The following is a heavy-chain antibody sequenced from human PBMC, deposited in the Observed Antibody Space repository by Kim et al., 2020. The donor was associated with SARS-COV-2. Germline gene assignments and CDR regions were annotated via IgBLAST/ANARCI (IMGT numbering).Heavy chain of an antibody. CDR1: GGSISSSSYY. V-gene: IGHV4-39*01. CDR3: ASPSISWGPPSASPYGMDV. J-gene: IGHJ6*02. Sequence: SETLSLTCTVSGGSISSSSYYWGWIRQPPGKGLQWIGSIYYSGSTYYNPSLKSRVTISVDTSKNQFSLKLSSVTAADTAVYYCASPSISWGPPSASPYGMDVWGQGTTVTVSS. D-gene: IGHD7-27*01. CDR2: IYYSGST.